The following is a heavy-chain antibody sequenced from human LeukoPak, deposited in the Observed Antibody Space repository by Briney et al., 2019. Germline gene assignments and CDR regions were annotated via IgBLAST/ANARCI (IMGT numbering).Heavy chain of an antibody. CDR3: ARARGYFDY. V-gene: IGHV4-39*01. J-gene: IGHJ4*02. CDR2: IYYSGST. CDR1: GGSISSSSYY. Sequence: PSETLSLTCTVSGGSISSSSYYWGWIRQPPGKGLEWIGSIYYSGSTYYNPSLKSRVTISVDTSKNQFSLKLSSVPAADTAVYYCARARGYFDYWGQGTLVTVSS.